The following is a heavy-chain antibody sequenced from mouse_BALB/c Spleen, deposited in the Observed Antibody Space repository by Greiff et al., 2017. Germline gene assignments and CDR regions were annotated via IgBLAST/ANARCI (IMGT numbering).Heavy chain of an antibody. CDR3: ARQEGYYGNYGGFAY. CDR1: GFTFSSYG. J-gene: IGHJ3*01. Sequence: EVHLVESGGDLVKPGGSLKLSCAASGFTFSSYGMSWVRQTPDKRLEWVATISSGGSYTYYPDSVKGRFTISRDNAKNTLYLQMSSLKSEDTPMYYCARQEGYYGNYGGFAYWGQGTLVTVSA. CDR2: ISSGGSYT. V-gene: IGHV5-6*01. D-gene: IGHD2-1*01.